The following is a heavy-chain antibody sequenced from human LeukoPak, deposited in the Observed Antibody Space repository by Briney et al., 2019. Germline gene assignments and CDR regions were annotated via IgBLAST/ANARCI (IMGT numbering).Heavy chain of an antibody. CDR1: GGSISSTTYY. Sequence: KPSETLSLTCTVSGGSISSTTYYWGWIRRPPGKGLEWIGSIYYGGSTYYNPSLRSRTTVSVDTSKNQFSLKLSSVTAADTAVYYCARGSTLRHYQYWGQGTLVTVSS. CDR2: IYYGGST. CDR3: ARGSTLRHYQY. J-gene: IGHJ4*02. D-gene: IGHD3-16*01. V-gene: IGHV4-39*01.